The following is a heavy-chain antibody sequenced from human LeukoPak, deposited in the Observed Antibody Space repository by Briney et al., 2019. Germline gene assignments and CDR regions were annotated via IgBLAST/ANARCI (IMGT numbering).Heavy chain of an antibody. D-gene: IGHD6-19*01. CDR2: INHSGST. CDR3: ARGPSGSP. Sequence: PSETLSLTCAVYGGSFSGYYWSWIRQPPGKGLEWIGEINHSGSTNYNPSLKSRVTISVDTSKNQFSLKLSSVTAADTAVYYCARGPSGSPWGQGTLVTVSS. V-gene: IGHV4-34*01. CDR1: GGSFSGYY. J-gene: IGHJ4*02.